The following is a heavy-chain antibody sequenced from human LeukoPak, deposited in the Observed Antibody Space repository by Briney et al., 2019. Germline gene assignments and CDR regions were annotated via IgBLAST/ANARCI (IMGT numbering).Heavy chain of an antibody. CDR3: LRQGVGSPPR. J-gene: IGHJ4*02. CDR2: IYAGGGGSA. V-gene: IGHV3-53*05. CDR1: GFTVTGND. Sequence: GGSLRLSCAASGFTVTGNDMNGVRQAPGKGLEWVSLIYAGGGGSAYYADSVRGRFTGSRDDSKNTLDLQMNSLKPDDTAIYYCLRQGVGSPPRWGQGTLVTVSS. D-gene: IGHD1-26*01.